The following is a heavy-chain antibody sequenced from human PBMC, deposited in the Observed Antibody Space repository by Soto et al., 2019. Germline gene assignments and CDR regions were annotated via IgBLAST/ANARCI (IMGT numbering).Heavy chain of an antibody. V-gene: IGHV3-73*01. J-gene: IGHJ3*02. D-gene: IGHD4-17*01. Sequence: GGSLRLSCAASGFTFSGSAMHWVRQASGKGLGWVGRIRSKANSYATAYAASVKGRFTISRDDSKNTAYLQMNSLKTEDTAVYYCTRHHAYGDYHAFDIWGQGTMVTVSS. CDR3: TRHHAYGDYHAFDI. CDR2: IRSKANSYAT. CDR1: GFTFSGSA.